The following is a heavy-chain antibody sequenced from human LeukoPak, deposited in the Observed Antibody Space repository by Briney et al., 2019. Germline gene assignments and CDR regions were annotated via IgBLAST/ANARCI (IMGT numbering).Heavy chain of an antibody. D-gene: IGHD3-9*01. V-gene: IGHV4-39*07. CDR2: IYHSGST. J-gene: IGHJ5*02. CDR1: GGSISSSSYY. CDR3: AREVIDGNWFDP. Sequence: SETLSLTCTVSGGSISSSSYYWGWIRQPPGKGLEWIGSIYHSGSTYYNPSLKSRVTISVDTSKNQFSLKLSSVTAADTAVYYCAREVIDGNWFDPWGQGTLVTVSS.